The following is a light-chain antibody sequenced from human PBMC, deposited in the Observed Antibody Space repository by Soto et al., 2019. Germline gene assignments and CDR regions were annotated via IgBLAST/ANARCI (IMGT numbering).Light chain of an antibody. CDR2: DAS. CDR1: QSVSSY. V-gene: IGKV3-11*01. CDR3: QQRSNWPYT. J-gene: IGKJ2*01. Sequence: EIVLTQSPATVSLSPGERATLSCRASQSVSSYLAWYQQKPGQAPRLLIYDASNRATGIPARFGGSGSGTDFTLTISSLEPEDFAVYYCQQRSNWPYTFGQGTKLEIK.